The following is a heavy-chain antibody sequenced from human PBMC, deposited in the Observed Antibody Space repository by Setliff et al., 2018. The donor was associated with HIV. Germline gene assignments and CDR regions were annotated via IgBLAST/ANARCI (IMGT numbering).Heavy chain of an antibody. CDR2: INQSGRT. CDR3: ARAVRTVAVNYYYFYMDV. J-gene: IGHJ6*03. Sequence: SETLSLTCAIYGGSFSDYYWSWIRQTPGKGLEWIGEINQSGRTNNNPSLTSRLTISVDTPKNQFSLNLTSVTAADTAVYYCARAVRTVAVNYYYFYMDVWGKGTSVTVSS. CDR1: GGSFSDYY. V-gene: IGHV4-34*01. D-gene: IGHD4-4*01.